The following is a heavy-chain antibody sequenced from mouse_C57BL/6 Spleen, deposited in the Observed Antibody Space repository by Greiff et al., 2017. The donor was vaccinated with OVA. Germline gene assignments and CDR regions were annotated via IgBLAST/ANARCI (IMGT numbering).Heavy chain of an antibody. D-gene: IGHD1-1*01. V-gene: IGHV5-4*01. J-gene: IGHJ2*01. CDR2: ISDGGSYT. Sequence: EVQVVESGGGLVKPGGSLKLSCAASGFTFSSYAMSWVRQTPEKRLEWVATISDGGSYTYYPDNVKGRFTISRDNAKNNLYLQMSHLKSEDTAMYYCARDNYYGSSYACFDYWGQGTTLTVSS. CDR1: GFTFSSYA. CDR3: ARDNYYGSSYACFDY.